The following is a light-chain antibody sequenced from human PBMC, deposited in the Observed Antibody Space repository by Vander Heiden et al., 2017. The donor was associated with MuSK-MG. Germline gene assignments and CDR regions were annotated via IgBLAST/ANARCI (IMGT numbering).Light chain of an antibody. V-gene: IGKV1-6*01. Sequence: AIQMTQSPSSLSASVGDRVTITCRASQGIRNNLSWYQLKAGTAPRLLIYAASTLQSGVPSRFSGSGSGTDFTLSISSLQPEDFATYYCRQHDDYPSTFGQGTMVEIK. J-gene: IGKJ1*01. CDR1: QGIRNN. CDR2: AAS. CDR3: RQHDDYPST.